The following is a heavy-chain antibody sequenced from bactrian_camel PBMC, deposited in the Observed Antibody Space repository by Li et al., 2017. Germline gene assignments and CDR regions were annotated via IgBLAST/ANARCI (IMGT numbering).Heavy chain of an antibody. J-gene: IGHJ6*01. D-gene: IGHD1*01. CDR3: ASRPLDSSYLCTAAGLSPHSFDS. CDR1: SVYVKNVD. CDR2: IATGSGNT. V-gene: IGHV3S63*01. Sequence: HVQLVESGGGSVQAGGSLRLSCAASSVYVKNVDCMAWFRQPPGMEREGVARIATGSGNTYYADSVKGRFTISQDKAKSTIDLQMNSLKAEDTAMYYCASRPLDSSYLCTAAGLSPHSFDSWGQGTQVTVS.